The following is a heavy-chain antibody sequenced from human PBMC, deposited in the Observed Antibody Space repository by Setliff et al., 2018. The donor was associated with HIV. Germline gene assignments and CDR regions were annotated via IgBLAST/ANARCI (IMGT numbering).Heavy chain of an antibody. V-gene: IGHV3-49*04. CDR3: SRDDLYGGNSFDY. J-gene: IGHJ4*02. CDR1: GFTFGDYA. Sequence: PGGSLRLSCTASGFTFGDYAMTWVRQAPGKGLEWVGFINSNTYGGTTDYAASVKGRFTISRDDSKSSAYLLMNSLKTEDTAVYYCSRDDLYGGNSFDYWGQGTLVTVSS. D-gene: IGHD4-17*01. CDR2: INSNTYGGTT.